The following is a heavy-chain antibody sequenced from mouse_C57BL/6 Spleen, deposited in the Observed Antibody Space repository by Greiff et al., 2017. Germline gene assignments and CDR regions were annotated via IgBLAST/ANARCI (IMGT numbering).Heavy chain of an antibody. J-gene: IGHJ3*01. V-gene: IGHV1-7*01. D-gene: IGHD1-1*01. CDR1: GYTFTSYW. CDR3: AREDYYGSSLPAWFAY. CDR2: INPSSGYT. Sequence: VQRVESGAELAKPGASVKLSCKASGYTFTSYWMHWVKQRPGQGLEWIGYINPSSGYTKYNQKFKDKATLTADKSSSTAYMQLSSLTYEDSAVYYCAREDYYGSSLPAWFAYWGQGTLVTVSA.